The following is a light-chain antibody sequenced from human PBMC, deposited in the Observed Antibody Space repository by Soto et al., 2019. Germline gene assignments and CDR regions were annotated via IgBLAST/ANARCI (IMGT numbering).Light chain of an antibody. Sequence: QSVLTQPPSASGTPGQTVTISCSGSRSNIGSNTLNWYQQLPGTAPQLLISTSNHRPSGVRDRFSASKSGTSASLAISGLQSDDEADDYCAAWDDSLNVVVFGGGTKVTVL. CDR1: RSNIGSNT. V-gene: IGLV1-44*01. CDR2: TSN. CDR3: AAWDDSLNVVV. J-gene: IGLJ2*01.